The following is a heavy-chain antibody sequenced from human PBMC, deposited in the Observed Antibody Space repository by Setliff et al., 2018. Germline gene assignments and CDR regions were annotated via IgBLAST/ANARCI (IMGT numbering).Heavy chain of an antibody. CDR3: LRDRPYSNSPEDAFDI. J-gene: IGHJ3*02. CDR2: ISAFNGYT. V-gene: IGHV1-18*01. D-gene: IGHD6-6*01. CDR1: GFTFTIYG. Sequence: ASVKVSCKASGFTFTIYGVNWVRQAPGQGLEWMGWISAFNGYTQYSQKFKGRITVTTDTSTSTAHMELGSLTSDDTAVYYCLRDRPYSNSPEDAFDIWGQGTTVTVSS.